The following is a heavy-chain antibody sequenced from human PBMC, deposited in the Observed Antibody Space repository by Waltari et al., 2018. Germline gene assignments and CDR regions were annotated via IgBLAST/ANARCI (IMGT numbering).Heavy chain of an antibody. Sequence: QVQLVQSGAEVKKPGASVKVSCKASGYTFTSYYMHWVRQATGQGLEWMGIINPSGGSTSYAQKFQGRVTMTRDTSTSTVYMELSSLRSEDTAVYYCARDIVVGDGDGWVDYWGQGTLVTVSS. D-gene: IGHD2-15*01. J-gene: IGHJ4*02. V-gene: IGHV1-46*01. CDR1: GYTFTSYY. CDR3: ARDIVVGDGDGWVDY. CDR2: INPSGGST.